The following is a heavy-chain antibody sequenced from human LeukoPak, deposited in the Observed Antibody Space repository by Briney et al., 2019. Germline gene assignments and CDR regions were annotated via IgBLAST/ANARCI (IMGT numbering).Heavy chain of an antibody. D-gene: IGHD6-6*01. Sequence: SVKVSCKASGCTFSSYAISWVRQAPGQGLEWMGGIIPIFGTANYAQKFQGRVTITTDESTSTAYMELSSLRSEDTAVYYCARSIAARPYYFDYWGQGTLVTVSS. CDR1: GCTFSSYA. J-gene: IGHJ4*02. CDR3: ARSIAARPYYFDY. CDR2: IIPIFGTA. V-gene: IGHV1-69*05.